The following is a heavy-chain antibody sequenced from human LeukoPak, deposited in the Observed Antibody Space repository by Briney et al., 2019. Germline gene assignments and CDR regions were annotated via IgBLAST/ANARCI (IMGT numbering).Heavy chain of an antibody. D-gene: IGHD3/OR15-3a*01. CDR2: IYSGGST. CDR1: GFTVSSNY. Sequence: PGGSLRLSCAASGFTVSSNYMSWVRQAPGKGLEWVSVIYSGGSTYYADSVKGRFTISRDNSKNTLYLQMNSLRAEDTAVYYCAKDRASTLWTLGVYYYYGMDVWGQGTTVTVSS. J-gene: IGHJ6*02. V-gene: IGHV3-53*01. CDR3: AKDRASTLWTLGVYYYYGMDV.